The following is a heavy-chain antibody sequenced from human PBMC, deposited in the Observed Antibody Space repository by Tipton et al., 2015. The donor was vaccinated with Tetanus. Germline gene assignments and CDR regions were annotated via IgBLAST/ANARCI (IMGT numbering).Heavy chain of an antibody. V-gene: IGHV4-30-4*01. CDR1: GDSLSNGDYY. CDR3: ARGGTMVHGVILQDHFYY. D-gene: IGHD3-10*01. J-gene: IGHJ4*02. Sequence: TLSLTCTVSGDSLSNGDYYWSWIRQPPGKGLESIGYIYYSGGTYYNPSLKSRATISVDRSKNQFSLKLSSVTAADTAVYFCARGGTMVHGVILQDHFYYWGQGTLVTVSS. CDR2: IYYSGGT.